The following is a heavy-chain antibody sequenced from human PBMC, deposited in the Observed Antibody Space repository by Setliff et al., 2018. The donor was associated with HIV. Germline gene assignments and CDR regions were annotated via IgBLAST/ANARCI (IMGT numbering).Heavy chain of an antibody. D-gene: IGHD2-2*01. V-gene: IGHV3-23*01. J-gene: IGHJ5*02. CDR2: ISGSGGST. Sequence: LRLSCAASGFTFTSYALCWVRQAPGKGLEWVPAISGSGGSTYYADSVRGRFTFSRDNAKNSMLLQMNSLRAEDTAVYYCARLGIPPGQWYNWFDPWGQGTLVTVSS. CDR1: GFTFTSYA. CDR3: ARLGIPPGQWYNWFDP.